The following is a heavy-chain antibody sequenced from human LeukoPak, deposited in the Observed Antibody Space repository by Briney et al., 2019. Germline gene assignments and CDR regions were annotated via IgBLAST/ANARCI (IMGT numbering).Heavy chain of an antibody. CDR3: ATSYCGGDCYSGSAYYYYYLDV. Sequence: EAAVKVSCKASGGTFSSYAYSWVRQAPAQGLEWMGGIIPIFGTANYVQKFQGRVTITAHKSTSTAYMELSSMRSEDTAVYYFATSYCGGDCYSGSAYYYYYLDVWGKGTTVTVSS. J-gene: IGHJ6*03. CDR1: GGTFSSYA. D-gene: IGHD2-21*02. V-gene: IGHV1-69*06. CDR2: IIPIFGTA.